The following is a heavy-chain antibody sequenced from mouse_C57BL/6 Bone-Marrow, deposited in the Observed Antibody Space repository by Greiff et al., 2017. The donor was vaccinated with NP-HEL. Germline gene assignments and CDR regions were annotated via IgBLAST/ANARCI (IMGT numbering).Heavy chain of an antibody. V-gene: IGHV2-2*01. CDR2: IWSGGST. D-gene: IGHD1-1*01. J-gene: IGHJ1*03. CDR1: GFSLTSYG. Sequence: VQRVESGPGLVQPSQSLSITCTVSGFSLTSYGVHWVRQSPGKGLEWLGVIWSGGSTDYNAAFISRLSISKDNSKSQVFLKMTSLQADDTAIYYCARGDTTVVAPYWYFDVWGTGTTVTVSS. CDR3: ARGDTTVVAPYWYFDV.